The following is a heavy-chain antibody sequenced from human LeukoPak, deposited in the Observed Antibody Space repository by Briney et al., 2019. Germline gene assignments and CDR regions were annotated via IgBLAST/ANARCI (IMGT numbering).Heavy chain of an antibody. CDR1: GGSISSYY. CDR2: FYYSGST. CDR3: ARDSSAHFDY. V-gene: IGHV4-59*01. Sequence: SETLSLTCTVSGGSISSYYWSWIRQPPGKGLEWIGYFYYSGSTDYNPSLKSRVTISVDTSKNQFSLNLSSVTAADTGVYYCARDSSAHFDYWGQGTLVTVSS. J-gene: IGHJ4*02.